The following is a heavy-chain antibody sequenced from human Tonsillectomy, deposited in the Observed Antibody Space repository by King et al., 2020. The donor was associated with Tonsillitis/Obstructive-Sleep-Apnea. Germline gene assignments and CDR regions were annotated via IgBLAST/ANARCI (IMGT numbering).Heavy chain of an antibody. J-gene: IGHJ4*02. D-gene: IGHD6-19*01. Sequence: QLVQSGAEVKKPGASEKVSCNAAGYTFTSYYMHWVRQAPGQGLEWMGIINPSGGSTSYAQKFQGRVTMTRETSTSTVYMELSSLRSEDTAVYYCASSIAVAGFFDYWGQGTLVTVSS. CDR1: GYTFTSYY. CDR2: INPSGGST. V-gene: IGHV1-46*01. CDR3: ASSIAVAGFFDY.